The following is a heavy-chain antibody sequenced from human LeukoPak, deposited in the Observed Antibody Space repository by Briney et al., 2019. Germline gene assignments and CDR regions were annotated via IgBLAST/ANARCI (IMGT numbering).Heavy chain of an antibody. V-gene: IGHV3-48*03. Sequence: SGGSLRLSCAASGFTFSSYEMNWVRQAPGKGLEWVSYISSSGSTIYYADSVKGRFTISRDNAKNSLYLQMNSLRAEDTAVYYCARGDSGYDFSYFDYWGQGTLVTVSS. J-gene: IGHJ4*02. CDR2: ISSSGSTI. D-gene: IGHD5-12*01. CDR3: ARGDSGYDFSYFDY. CDR1: GFTFSSYE.